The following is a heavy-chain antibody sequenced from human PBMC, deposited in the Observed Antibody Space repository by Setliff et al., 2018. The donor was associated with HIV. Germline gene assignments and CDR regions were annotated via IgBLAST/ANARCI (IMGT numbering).Heavy chain of an antibody. CDR1: GFTFSSYA. D-gene: IGHD3-22*01. Sequence: GGSLRLSCEASGFTFSSYAMHWVRQAPGKGLEWVAFLRFDGSNQYYADSVKGRFTISRDNSKNTLYLQMNSLRAEDTAVYYCATIVESSGYHGGNYFDFWGRGSLVTVSS. J-gene: IGHJ4*02. CDR2: LRFDGSNQ. V-gene: IGHV3-30*02. CDR3: ATIVESSGYHGGNYFDF.